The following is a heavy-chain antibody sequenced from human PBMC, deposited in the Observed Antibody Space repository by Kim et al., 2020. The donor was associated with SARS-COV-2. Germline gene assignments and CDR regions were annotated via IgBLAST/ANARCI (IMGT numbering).Heavy chain of an antibody. D-gene: IGHD3-10*01. CDR3: AKGGGAEWFGENGMDV. J-gene: IGHJ6*02. Sequence: SLRLSCAASGFTFSSYGMHWVRQAPGKGLEWVAVISYDGSNKYYADSVKGRFTISRDNSKNTLYLQMNSLRAEDTAVYYCAKGGGAEWFGENGMDVWGQGTTVTVSS. CDR2: ISYDGSNK. CDR1: GFTFSSYG. V-gene: IGHV3-30*18.